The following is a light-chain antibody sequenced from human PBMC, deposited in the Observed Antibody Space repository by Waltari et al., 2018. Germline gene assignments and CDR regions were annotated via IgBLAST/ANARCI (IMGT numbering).Light chain of an antibody. J-gene: IGLJ2*01. CDR2: TTN. CDR1: SSNTGHNI. Sequence: QSVLTQPPSASGTPGQRVTISCSGTSSNTGHNIVNWYQQLPGTAPKLLIYTTNQRPSGVPDRFSGSKSGTSASLAISGLQSEDEADYYCATWDDSLNGPVFGGGTKLTVL. CDR3: ATWDDSLNGPV. V-gene: IGLV1-44*01.